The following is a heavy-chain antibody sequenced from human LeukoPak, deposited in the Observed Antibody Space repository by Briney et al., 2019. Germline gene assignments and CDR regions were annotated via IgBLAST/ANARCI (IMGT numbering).Heavy chain of an antibody. J-gene: IGHJ4*02. CDR3: ARDPGTIFDVLNYHFDY. CDR1: GFTVSSNY. CDR2: LSSDGVNK. D-gene: IGHD3-3*01. V-gene: IGHV3-30*14. Sequence: PGGSLRLSCAASGFTVSSNYMSWVRQTPGKGLEWVAILSSDGVNKRYADSVQGRFTISRDNFKSTLYLQMNRLTTEDTAIYYCARDPGTIFDVLNYHFDYWGQGTLVTVSS.